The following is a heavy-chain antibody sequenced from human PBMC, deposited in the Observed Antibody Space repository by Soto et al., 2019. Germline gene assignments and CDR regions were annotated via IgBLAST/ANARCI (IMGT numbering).Heavy chain of an antibody. CDR3: AREYSSGWVIFDY. Sequence: PSETLSLTCTVSGGSISSGDYYWSWIRQPPGKGLEWIGYIYYSGSTYYADSVKGRFTISRDNSKNTLYLQMNSLRAEDTAVYYCAREYSSGWVIFDYWGQGTLVTVSS. V-gene: IGHV4-30-4*01. CDR2: IYYSGST. CDR1: GGSISSGDYY. J-gene: IGHJ4*02. D-gene: IGHD6-19*01.